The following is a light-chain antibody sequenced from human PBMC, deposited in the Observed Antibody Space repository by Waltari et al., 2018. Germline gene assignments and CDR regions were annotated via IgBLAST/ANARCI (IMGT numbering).Light chain of an antibody. CDR3: QQYYGNPRT. J-gene: IGKJ2*01. CDR2: RAS. V-gene: IGKV4-1*01. Sequence: DIVMTQSPDSLAVSLGGRATSHCKSSQSVFYSSKNKNYLAWYQQKPGQAPKLLIYRASTRESGVPDRFSGSGSGTDFTLTIISLQAEDVAVYYCQQYYGNPRTFGQGTKLEIK. CDR1: QSVFYSSKNKNY.